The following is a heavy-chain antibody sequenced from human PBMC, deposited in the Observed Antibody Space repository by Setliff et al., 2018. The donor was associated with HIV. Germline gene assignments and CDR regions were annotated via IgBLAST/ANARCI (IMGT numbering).Heavy chain of an antibody. CDR3: ARDWSMTSRESNWFDP. CDR2: FDPKTGDT. D-gene: IGHD6-6*01. J-gene: IGHJ5*02. V-gene: IGHV1-24*01. Sequence: ASVKVSCKVSGYTLTDLSIHWVRQAPGKGLEWMGGFDPKTGDTKYKQKFQGRVTMTRDASINTAYMELSSLTSDDTAVYYCARDWSMTSRESNWFDPWGQGTLVTVSS. CDR1: GYTLTDLS.